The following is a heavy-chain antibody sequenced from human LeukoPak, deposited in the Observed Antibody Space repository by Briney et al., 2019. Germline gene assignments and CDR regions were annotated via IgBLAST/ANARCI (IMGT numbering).Heavy chain of an antibody. Sequence: GGSLTLSCAASGFTFSGYWMSWLRQAPGKGLEWLSSIKQDGGEKYYVDSVKGRFTISRDNAKNSLYLQMSSLRAEDTAVYYCARDRGFGQADVWGKGTTVTVSS. CDR1: GFTFSGYW. V-gene: IGHV3-7*01. J-gene: IGHJ6*04. CDR3: ARDRGFGQADV. CDR2: IKQDGGEK. D-gene: IGHD3-10*01.